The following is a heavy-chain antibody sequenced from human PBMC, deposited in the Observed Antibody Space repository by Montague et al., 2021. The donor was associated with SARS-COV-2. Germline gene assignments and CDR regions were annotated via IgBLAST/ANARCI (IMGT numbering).Heavy chain of an antibody. J-gene: IGHJ3*02. V-gene: IGHV3-23*01. CDR3: ATHPGAFDI. CDR2: INRSGSTT. Sequence: SLRLSCAASRFTFSTYAMTWVRQAPGKGLEWVSVINRSGSTTYYTDSVKGRFTISRDNSKNTLYLQMNSLRGEDTAVYYCATHPGAFDIWGQGTMVTVSS. CDR1: RFTFSTYA.